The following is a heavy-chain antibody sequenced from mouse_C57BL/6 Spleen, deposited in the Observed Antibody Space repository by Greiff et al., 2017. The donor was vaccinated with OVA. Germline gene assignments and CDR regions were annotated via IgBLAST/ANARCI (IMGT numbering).Heavy chain of an antibody. V-gene: IGHV5-15*01. CDR1: GFTFSDYG. CDR3: ARHSSSSYFDY. J-gene: IGHJ2*01. Sequence: EVKLVESGGGLVQPGGSLKLSCAASGFTFSDYGMAWVRQAPRKGPEWVAFISNLAYSIYYADTVTGRFTISRENAKNTLYLEMSSLRSEDTAMYYCARHSSSSYFDYWGQGTTLTVSS. CDR2: ISNLAYSI. D-gene: IGHD1-1*01.